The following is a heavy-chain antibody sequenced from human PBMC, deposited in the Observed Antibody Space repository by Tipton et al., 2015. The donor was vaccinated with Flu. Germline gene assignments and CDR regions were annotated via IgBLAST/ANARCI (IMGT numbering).Heavy chain of an antibody. J-gene: IGHJ4*02. CDR1: GGSISSGGYY. V-gene: IGHV4-31*03. CDR2: TYYSGST. CDR3: ARDRSICSGGSCPYYFDY. D-gene: IGHD2-15*01. Sequence: TLSLTCTVSGGSISSGGYYWSWIRQHPGKGLEWIGYTYYSGSTYYNPSLKSRVTISVDTSKNQFSLKLSSVTAADTAVYYCARDRSICSGGSCPYYFDYWGQGTLVTVS.